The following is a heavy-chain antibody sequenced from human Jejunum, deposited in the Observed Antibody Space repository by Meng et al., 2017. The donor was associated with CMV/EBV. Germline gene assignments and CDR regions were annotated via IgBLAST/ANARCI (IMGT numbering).Heavy chain of an antibody. V-gene: IGHV3-7*01. CDR1: GFTFTRHW. CDR3: ARDRKDVGYFDI. CDR2: IKEDGSTK. J-gene: IGHJ3*02. D-gene: IGHD1-14*01. Sequence: VASGFTFTRHWMIWVRQPPGKGLEWVANIKEDGSTKLYVDSVKGRFTISRDNSKNSLFLQMNSLRVEDTAVYYCARDRKDVGYFDIWGQGAMVTVSS.